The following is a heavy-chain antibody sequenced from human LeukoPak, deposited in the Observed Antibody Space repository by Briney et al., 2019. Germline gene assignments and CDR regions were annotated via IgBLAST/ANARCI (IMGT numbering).Heavy chain of an antibody. CDR3: ASRIVPASHWFFDI. CDR2: INPNSGGT. Sequence: ASVKVSCKASGYTFTGYYMHWVRQAPGQGLGWMEWINPNSGGTNYAQKFQGRVTMTRDTSISTAYMELSRLRSDDTAVYYCASRIVPASHWFFDIWGRGTLVTVSS. J-gene: IGHJ2*01. D-gene: IGHD2-2*01. V-gene: IGHV1-2*02. CDR1: GYTFTGYY.